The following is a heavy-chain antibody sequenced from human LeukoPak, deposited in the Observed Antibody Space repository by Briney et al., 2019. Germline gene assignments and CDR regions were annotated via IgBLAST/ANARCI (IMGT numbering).Heavy chain of an antibody. D-gene: IGHD2-2*01. CDR1: GYTFTAYY. CDR3: ARDIVVVPAAPLEDYYYYYMDV. CDR2: ISAYNGNT. Sequence: ASVKVSCKASGYTFTAYYMHWVRQAPGQGLEWMGRISAYNGNTNYAQKLQGRVTMTTDTSTSTAYMELRSLRSDDTAVYYCARDIVVVPAAPLEDYYYYYMDVWGKGTTVTVSS. J-gene: IGHJ6*03. V-gene: IGHV1-18*04.